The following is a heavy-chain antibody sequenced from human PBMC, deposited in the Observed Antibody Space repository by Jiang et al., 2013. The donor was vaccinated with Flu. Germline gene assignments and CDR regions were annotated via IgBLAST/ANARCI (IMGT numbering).Heavy chain of an antibody. CDR2: IYPSGTT. CDR1: GGSISSGDYY. D-gene: IGHD5-12*01. V-gene: IGHV4-61*02. J-gene: IGHJ6*02. CDR3: ARERDFAKWLRLPWAMDV. Sequence: GSGLVKPSETLSLTCTVSGGSISSGDYYWTWIRQPAGKGLEWVGRIYPSGTTNYNPSLRTRLTISLDTSKNQFALRLRSATAADTAVYYCARERDFAKWLRLPWAMDVWGQGTTVTVSS.